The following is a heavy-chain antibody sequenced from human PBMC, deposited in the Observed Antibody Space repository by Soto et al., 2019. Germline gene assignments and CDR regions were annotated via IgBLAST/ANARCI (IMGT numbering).Heavy chain of an antibody. J-gene: IGHJ6*03. CDR1: VCCIISGNSY. V-gene: IGHV4-30-4*01. D-gene: IGHD3-16*01. CDR2: IYSSGST. CDR3: ARVPSPFDSSYAMEV. Sequence: PSSSXSLTWTVCVCCIISGNSYWGWIRQPPGNVLEWIGYIYSSGSTYYNPSLKSRISISLHTSDNKFSLKFDSVTDADSAVYYCARVPSPFDSSYAMEVWGNGTKV.